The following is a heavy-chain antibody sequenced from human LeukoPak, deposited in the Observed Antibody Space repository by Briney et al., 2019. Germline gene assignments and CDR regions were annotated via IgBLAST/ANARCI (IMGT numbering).Heavy chain of an antibody. Sequence: GASVKVSCTASGYTFTSYDINWVRQATGQGLEWMGWMNPNSGNTGYPQKFQGRVTMTRNTSISTAYMELSSLRSEDTAVYYCARGWYMVGMDVWGQGTTVTVSS. CDR2: MNPNSGNT. J-gene: IGHJ6*02. D-gene: IGHD3-10*01. CDR3: ARGWYMVGMDV. CDR1: GYTFTSYD. V-gene: IGHV1-8*01.